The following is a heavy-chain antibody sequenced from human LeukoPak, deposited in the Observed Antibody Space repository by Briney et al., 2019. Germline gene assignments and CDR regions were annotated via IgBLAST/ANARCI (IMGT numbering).Heavy chain of an antibody. Sequence: SETLSLTCTVSGGSINSYYWSWIRQPPGQGLEWIGYIYYSGSTNYNPSLKSRVTISVDPSKNQSSLKLGSVTAADTAVYYCAKGSYYCSNNCPQYYYYMDVWGKGTTVIVS. J-gene: IGHJ6*03. CDR1: GGSINSYY. V-gene: IGHV4-59*01. CDR3: AKGSYYCSNNCPQYYYYMDV. D-gene: IGHD2-2*01. CDR2: IYYSGST.